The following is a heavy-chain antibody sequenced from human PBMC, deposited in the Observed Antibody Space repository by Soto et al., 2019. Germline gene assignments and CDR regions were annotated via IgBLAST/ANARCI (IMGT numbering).Heavy chain of an antibody. CDR3: TRDAYSSGWYARPYYYYGMDV. Sequence: GGSLRLSCTASGSTFGDYAMSWVRQAPGKGLEWVGFIRSKAYGGTTEYAASVKGRFTISRDDSKGIAYLQMNSLKTEDTAVYYCTRDAYSSGWYARPYYYYGMDVWGQGTTVTVSS. D-gene: IGHD6-19*01. CDR1: GSTFGDYA. J-gene: IGHJ6*02. V-gene: IGHV3-49*04. CDR2: IRSKAYGGTT.